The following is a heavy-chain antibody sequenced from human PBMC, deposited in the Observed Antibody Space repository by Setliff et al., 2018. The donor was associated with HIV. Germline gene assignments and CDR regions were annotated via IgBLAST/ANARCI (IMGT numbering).Heavy chain of an antibody. D-gene: IGHD1-26*01. CDR2: IDNTDKT. Sequence: PGGSLRLSCEASGFSFSTNAMGWVRQAPGKGLEWVSGIDNTDKTLYADSVKGRFTISRDNAKNSVYLQMNSLRAEDTAVYYCARDGGSSPSPVSDYYYYYMDVWGKGTTVTVSS. CDR1: GFSFSTNA. CDR3: ARDGGSSPSPVSDYYYYYMDV. J-gene: IGHJ6*03. V-gene: IGHV3-23*01.